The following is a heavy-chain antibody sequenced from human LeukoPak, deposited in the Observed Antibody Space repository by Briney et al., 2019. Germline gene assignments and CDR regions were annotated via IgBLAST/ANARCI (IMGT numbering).Heavy chain of an antibody. CDR2: IYYSGST. CDR1: GGSISSYY. Sequence: SETLSLTCTVSGGSISSYYWSWIQQPPGKGLEWIGYIYYSGSTNYNPSLKSRVTISVDTSKNQFSLKLSSVTAADTAVYYCARLEMVRGVIDYWGQGTLVTVSS. J-gene: IGHJ4*02. CDR3: ARLEMVRGVIDY. V-gene: IGHV4-59*08. D-gene: IGHD3-10*01.